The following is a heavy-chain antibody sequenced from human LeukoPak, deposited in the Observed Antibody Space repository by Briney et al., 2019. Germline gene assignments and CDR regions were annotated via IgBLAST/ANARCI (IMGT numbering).Heavy chain of an antibody. CDR1: GYRSTTYW. V-gene: IGHV5-51*01. D-gene: IGHD5-12*01. CDR2: IYPGDSDT. CDR3: ARQITDQSSGYDSIDY. J-gene: IGHJ4*02. Sequence: GESLKISCKASGYRSTTYWIGWVRQMPGKGLEWMGIIYPGDSDTRYSPSFEGQVTISADKSITTAYLQWSRLKASDTAMYYCARQITDQSSGYDSIDYWGQGTLATVSS.